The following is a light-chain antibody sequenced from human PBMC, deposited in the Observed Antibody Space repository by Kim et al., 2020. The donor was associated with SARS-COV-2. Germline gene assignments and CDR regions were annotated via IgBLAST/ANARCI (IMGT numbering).Light chain of an antibody. CDR1: SLRSYY. J-gene: IGLJ2*01. Sequence: SSELTQDPAVSVALGQTVRITCQGDSLRSYYASWYQQKPGQAPVLVIYGKNNRPSGIPDRFSGSSSGNTASLTITGAQAEDEADYYCNSRDSSGNHQGVFGGGTQLTV. CDR2: GKN. CDR3: NSRDSSGNHQGV. V-gene: IGLV3-19*01.